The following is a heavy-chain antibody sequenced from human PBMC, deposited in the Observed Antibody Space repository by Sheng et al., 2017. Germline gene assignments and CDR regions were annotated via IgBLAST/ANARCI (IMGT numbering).Heavy chain of an antibody. V-gene: IGHV4-39*07. Sequence: QLQLQESGPGLVKPSETLSLTCTVSGGSISRSNYYWGWIRQPPGKGLEWIGSAYFSGTTSYNPSLKSRVTISADTSKNQFSLKLSSVTAEDTAVYYCARDWWIPRYFDYWGQGTLVIVSS. J-gene: IGHJ4*02. CDR3: ARDWWIPRYFDY. D-gene: IGHD5-18*01. CDR1: GGSISRSNYY. CDR2: AYFSGTT.